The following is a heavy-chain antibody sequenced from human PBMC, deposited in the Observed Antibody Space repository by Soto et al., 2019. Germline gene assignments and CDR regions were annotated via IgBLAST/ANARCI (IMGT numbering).Heavy chain of an antibody. Sequence: QVQLQESGPGLVKPSQTLSLTCTVSGGSISSGGYYWSWIRQHPGKGLEWIGYIYYSGSTYYNPSLKSRVTVSVDTSKNXXPXKXXSVTAADAAVYYCARDLWTYGSGSYYNYYYYGMDVWGQGTTVTVSS. CDR3: ARDLWTYGSGSYYNYYYYGMDV. V-gene: IGHV4-31*03. D-gene: IGHD3-10*01. CDR1: GGSISSGGYY. J-gene: IGHJ6*02. CDR2: IYYSGST.